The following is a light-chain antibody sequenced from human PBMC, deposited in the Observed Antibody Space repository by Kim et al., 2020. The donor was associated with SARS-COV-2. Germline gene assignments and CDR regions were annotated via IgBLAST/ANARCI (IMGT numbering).Light chain of an antibody. CDR3: ILYMGGGIWA. J-gene: IGLJ2*01. V-gene: IGLV8-61*01. CDR2: NTD. Sequence: QTVVTQEPSFSVSPGGTVTLTCGLTSDSVSTRYYPSWYQQTPGQAPRTLIYNTDTRSSGVPDRFSGSILGDKAALTIAGARADDESTYYCILYMGGGIWAFGGGTQLTVL. CDR1: SDSVSTRYY.